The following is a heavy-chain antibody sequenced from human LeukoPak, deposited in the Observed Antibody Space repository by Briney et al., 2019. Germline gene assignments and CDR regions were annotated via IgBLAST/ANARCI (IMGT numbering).Heavy chain of an antibody. CDR1: GYTFTSYY. D-gene: IGHD2-15*01. CDR3: ARGIGGIHYYMDV. J-gene: IGHJ6*03. V-gene: IGHV1-2*02. Sequence: ASVKVSCKASGYTFTSYYMHWVRQAPGQGLEWMGWINPNSGGANYAQKFQGRVTMTRDTSISTAYMEPSRLRSDDTAAYYCARGIGGIHYYMDVWGKGTTVTVSS. CDR2: INPNSGGA.